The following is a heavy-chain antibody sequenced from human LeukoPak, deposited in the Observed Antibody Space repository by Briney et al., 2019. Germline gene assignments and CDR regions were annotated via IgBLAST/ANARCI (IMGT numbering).Heavy chain of an antibody. CDR2: IYSGGTT. CDR1: GFTVISNN. CDR3: ARGRGLRLGELWADY. J-gene: IGHJ4*02. D-gene: IGHD3-16*01. V-gene: IGHV3-53*04. Sequence: PGPSLRLSCAASGFTVISNNMNWVSQAPGKGLQWDSVIYSGGTTYYADSVKGRFTFSRHNSKNTLYLQMTSLRPEDTAVYYCARGRGLRLGELWADYWGQGALVTVSS.